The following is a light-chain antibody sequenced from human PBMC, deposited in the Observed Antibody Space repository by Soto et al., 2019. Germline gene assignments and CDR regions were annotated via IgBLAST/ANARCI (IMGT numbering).Light chain of an antibody. CDR2: QDS. CDR1: KLGDKY. J-gene: IGLJ2*01. V-gene: IGLV3-1*01. Sequence: SYELTQPPSVSVSPGQTASITCSGDKLGDKYACWYQQKPGQSPVLVIYQDSKRPSGIPERISGSNSGNTATLTISGTQPMDEADYYCQAWDSSIHVVFGGGTKLTVL. CDR3: QAWDSSIHVV.